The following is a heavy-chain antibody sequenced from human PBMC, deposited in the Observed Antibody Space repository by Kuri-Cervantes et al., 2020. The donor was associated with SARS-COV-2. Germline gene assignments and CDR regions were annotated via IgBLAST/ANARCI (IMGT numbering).Heavy chain of an antibody. Sequence: SETLSLTCSVSGDSISSYYWSWIRQPPGKGLEWIGYISYSGKTYYSPSLESRVTISLDTSKHQFSLKLNSVTAADTAVYYCAQRRINDLSGMDVWGQGTTVTVSS. D-gene: IGHD3-3*01. CDR3: AQRRINDLSGMDV. CDR2: ISYSGKT. J-gene: IGHJ6*02. CDR1: GDSISSYY. V-gene: IGHV4-59*01.